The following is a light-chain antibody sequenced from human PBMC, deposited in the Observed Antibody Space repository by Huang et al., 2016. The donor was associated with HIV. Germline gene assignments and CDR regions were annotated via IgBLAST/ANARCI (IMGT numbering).Light chain of an antibody. CDR1: QVISNY. V-gene: IGKV1-27*01. Sequence: DIQMTQSPSSLSASVGDRVTITCRASQVISNYLAWYQQKPGKVPKLLIYAASTLQSGVPSWFSGIGSGTDFTLTISSLQPEDVATYYCQKYNSAPWTFGQGTKVEIK. CDR3: QKYNSAPWT. J-gene: IGKJ1*01. CDR2: AAS.